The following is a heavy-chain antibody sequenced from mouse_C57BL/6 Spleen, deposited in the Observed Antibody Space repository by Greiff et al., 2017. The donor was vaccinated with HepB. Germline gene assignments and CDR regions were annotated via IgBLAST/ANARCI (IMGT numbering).Heavy chain of an antibody. CDR3: SRRSYMGSYAMDY. V-gene: IGHV1-54*01. CDR1: GYAFTNYL. J-gene: IGHJ4*01. CDR2: INPGSGGT. D-gene: IGHD1-1*01. Sequence: QVQLQQSGAELVRPGTSVKVSCKASGYAFTNYLIAWVKQRPGQGLEWIGVINPGSGGTNYNEKFKGKATMTADKSSSTAYMQLSSLTSKDSAVYFCSRRSYMGSYAMDYWGQGTSVTVSS.